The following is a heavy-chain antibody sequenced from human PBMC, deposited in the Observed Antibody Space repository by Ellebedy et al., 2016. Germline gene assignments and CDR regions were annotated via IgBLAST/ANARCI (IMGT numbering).Heavy chain of an antibody. J-gene: IGHJ4*02. CDR3: AQCHEGRLTAGFDY. V-gene: IGHV4-34*01. CDR2: IYFDGST. CDR1: GGSFSGYY. D-gene: IGHD2-2*01. Sequence: SETLSLTCAVYGGSFSGYYWTLIRQPQGKGLVWIGTIYFDGSTSVNPSVKSRVAISVDTSKDQLSLRLNSATAPDTATYYCAQCHEGRLTAGFDYWGRGTLVTVS.